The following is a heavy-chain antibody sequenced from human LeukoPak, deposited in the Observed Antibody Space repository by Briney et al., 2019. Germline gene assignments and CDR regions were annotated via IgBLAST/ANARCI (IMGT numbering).Heavy chain of an antibody. Sequence: RRGESLQISCQGSESRFTNYWIGWVGQMTGKGLEWMGIIYPGESDTRYCPSFQGHVTISADKSISTAYLQWSSLKASDTAMYYCASASGGDCYFCAFDIWGQGTMVTVSS. CDR1: ESRFTNYW. V-gene: IGHV5-51*01. CDR3: ASASGGDCYFCAFDI. D-gene: IGHD2-21*02. CDR2: IYPGESDT. J-gene: IGHJ3*02.